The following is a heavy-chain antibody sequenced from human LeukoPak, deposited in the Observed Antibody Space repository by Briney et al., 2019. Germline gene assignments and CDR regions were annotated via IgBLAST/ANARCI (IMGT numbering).Heavy chain of an antibody. CDR1: GLTVSSNY. CDR2: IYSGGST. Sequence: GGSLRLSCAASGLTVSSNYMSWVRQAPGKGLEWVSIIYSGGSTYYADSVKGRFTISRDNSKNTLYLQMNSLRAEDTAVYYCARAPGYCSGGSCYSLLDYWGQGTLVTVSS. CDR3: ARAPGYCSGGSCYSLLDY. J-gene: IGHJ4*02. V-gene: IGHV3-53*01. D-gene: IGHD2-15*01.